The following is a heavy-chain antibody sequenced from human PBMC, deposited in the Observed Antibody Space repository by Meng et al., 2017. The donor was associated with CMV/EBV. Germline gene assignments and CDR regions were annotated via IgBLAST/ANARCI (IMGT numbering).Heavy chain of an antibody. V-gene: IGHV1-18*01. CDR3: ARDTTGTVYYYYGMDV. CDR2: ISAYNGNT. J-gene: IGHJ6*02. Sequence: ASVKVSCKASGYTFTSYGISWVRQAPGQGLEWMGWISAYNGNTNYAQKLQGRVTMTTDTSTSTAYMELRSLRSDDTAVYYCARDTTGTVYYYYGMDVWGQGTTVTVSS. CDR1: GYTFTSYG. D-gene: IGHD1-1*01.